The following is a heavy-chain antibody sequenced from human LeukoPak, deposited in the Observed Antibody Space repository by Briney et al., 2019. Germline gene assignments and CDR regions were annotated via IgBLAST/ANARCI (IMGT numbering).Heavy chain of an antibody. CDR1: GGSISSYY. V-gene: IGHV4-59*01. CDR3: ARGLYDYVWGSYRENYYFDY. CDR2: IYYSGST. Sequence: PSETPSLTCTVSGGSISSYYWSWIRQPPGKGLEWIGYIYYSGSTNYNPSLKSRVTISVDTSKNQFSLKLSSVTAADTAVYYCARGLYDYVWGSYRENYYFDYWGQGTLVTVSS. J-gene: IGHJ4*02. D-gene: IGHD3-16*02.